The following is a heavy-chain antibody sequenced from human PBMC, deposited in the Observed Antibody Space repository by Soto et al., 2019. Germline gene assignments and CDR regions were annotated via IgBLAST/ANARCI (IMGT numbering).Heavy chain of an antibody. CDR3: ARDLAKGGGSAGFDY. V-gene: IGHV1-2*02. D-gene: IGHD1-26*01. CDR2: INPKSGGT. Sequence: ASVKVSCKASGYTFTVYYMHWVRQAPGQGLEWMGWINPKSGGTMYPQKFQGRVTMTWDTSISTAYMALTRLRSDDTAVYYCARDLAKGGGSAGFDYWGQGTLVTVYS. J-gene: IGHJ4*02. CDR1: GYTFTVYY.